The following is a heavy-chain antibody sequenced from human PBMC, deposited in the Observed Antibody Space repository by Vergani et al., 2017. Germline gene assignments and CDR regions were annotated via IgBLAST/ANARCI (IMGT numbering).Heavy chain of an antibody. V-gene: IGHV1-69*13. CDR3: ARISKHRTYYYDNSDFCI. J-gene: IGHJ4*02. Sequence: QVQLVQSGTEMKKPGSSVKVSCKASGGTFSSSGLSWVRQAPGQGLEWMGRIIPMYGTTNYAQKFQGRVTMTADESTSTAFMELRSLRSEDTAVYYCARISKHRTYYYDNSDFCIWGQGTLVTVSS. CDR1: GGTFSSSG. CDR2: IIPMYGTT. D-gene: IGHD3-22*01.